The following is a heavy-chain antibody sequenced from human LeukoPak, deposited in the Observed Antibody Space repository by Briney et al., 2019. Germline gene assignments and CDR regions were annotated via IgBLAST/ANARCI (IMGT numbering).Heavy chain of an antibody. Sequence: GASVKVSCKASGYTFTSYYTHWVRQAPGQGLEWMGIINPSGGSTSYAQKFQGRVTMTRDTSTSTVYMELSSLRSEDTAVYYCARDHGSGYYSLVSGYFDYWGQGTLVTVSS. J-gene: IGHJ4*02. CDR1: GYTFTSYY. D-gene: IGHD3-22*01. CDR2: INPSGGST. V-gene: IGHV1-46*01. CDR3: ARDHGSGYYSLVSGYFDY.